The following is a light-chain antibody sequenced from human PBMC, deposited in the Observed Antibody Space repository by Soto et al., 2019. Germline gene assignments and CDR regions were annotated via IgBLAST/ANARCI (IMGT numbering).Light chain of an antibody. CDR3: QQYGSSPLT. J-gene: IGKJ5*01. V-gene: IGKV3-20*01. CDR2: AAS. Sequence: ESGLTQSPGTLSLTPGERATLSCRASQSVSSNYLAWYQQKPGQAPRFLIYAASSRATDIPDRFSGSGSGTDFTLTISRLQPEDFAVYYCQQYGSSPLTFGQGTRLEIK. CDR1: QSVSSNY.